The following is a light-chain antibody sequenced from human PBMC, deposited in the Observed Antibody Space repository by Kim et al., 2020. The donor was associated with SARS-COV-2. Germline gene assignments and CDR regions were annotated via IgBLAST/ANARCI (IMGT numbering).Light chain of an antibody. CDR2: DAS. Sequence: LSPGERATLSCRASQSVSSYLAWYQQKPGQAPRLLIYDASNRATGIPARFSGSGSGTDFTLTISSLEPEEFAVYYCQQRSNWPGTFGGGTKVDIK. CDR1: QSVSSY. CDR3: QQRSNWPGT. J-gene: IGKJ4*01. V-gene: IGKV3-11*01.